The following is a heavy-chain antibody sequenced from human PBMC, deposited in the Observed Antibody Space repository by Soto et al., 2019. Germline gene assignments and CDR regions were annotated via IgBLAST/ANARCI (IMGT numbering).Heavy chain of an antibody. V-gene: IGHV4-34*01. D-gene: IGHD3-16*02. CDR2: INHSGST. Sequence: SETLSLTCAVYGGSFSGYYWSWIRQPPGKGPEWIGEINHSGSTNYNPSLKSRVTISVDTSKNQFSLKLSSVTAADTAVYYCARSYVWGSYRPFFDYWGQGTLVTVSS. J-gene: IGHJ4*02. CDR1: GGSFSGYY. CDR3: ARSYVWGSYRPFFDY.